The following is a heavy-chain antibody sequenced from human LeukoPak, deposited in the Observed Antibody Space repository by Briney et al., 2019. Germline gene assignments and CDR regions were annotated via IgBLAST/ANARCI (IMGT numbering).Heavy chain of an antibody. J-gene: IGHJ6*03. V-gene: IGHV3-20*01. CDR1: GFTFDDYG. CDR2: INWNGGST. CDR3: AGDSSIWSGHHTPYYYYYYMDV. Sequence: GGSLRLSCAASGFTFDDYGMSWVRQAPGKGLEWVSGINWNGGSTGYADSVKGRFTISRDNAKNSLYLQMNSLRAEDTALYHCAGDSSIWSGHHTPYYYYYYMDVWGKGTTVTVSS. D-gene: IGHD3-3*01.